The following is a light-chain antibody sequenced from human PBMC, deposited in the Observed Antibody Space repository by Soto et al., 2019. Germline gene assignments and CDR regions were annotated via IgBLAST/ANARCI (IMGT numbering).Light chain of an antibody. Sequence: QSVLTQPPSASGTPGQRVTISCSGSSSNIGSNAVNWYQQLPGTAPKLLIYSTNQRPSGVPDRFSGSKSGTSASLAISGLQSDDEAEYYCAAWDDSLNGPVFGGGTKVTVL. CDR2: STN. CDR1: SSNIGSNA. CDR3: AAWDDSLNGPV. J-gene: IGLJ2*01. V-gene: IGLV1-44*01.